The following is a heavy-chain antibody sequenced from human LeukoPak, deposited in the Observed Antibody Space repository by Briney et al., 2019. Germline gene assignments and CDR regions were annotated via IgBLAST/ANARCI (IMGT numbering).Heavy chain of an antibody. D-gene: IGHD3-10*01. CDR2: ISYDGSNK. J-gene: IGHJ4*02. Sequence: GGSLRLSCAASGFTFSSYAMHWVRQAPGKGLEWVAVISYDGSNKYYADFVKGRFTISRDNSKNTLYLQMNSLRAEDTAVYYCARDFGYWGQGTLVTVSS. V-gene: IGHV3-30-3*01. CDR1: GFTFSSYA. CDR3: ARDFGY.